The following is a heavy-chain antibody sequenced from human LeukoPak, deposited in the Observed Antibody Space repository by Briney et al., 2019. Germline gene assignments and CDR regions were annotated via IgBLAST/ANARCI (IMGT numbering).Heavy chain of an antibody. J-gene: IGHJ4*02. CDR1: GGTFSSYA. D-gene: IGHD1-7*01. CDR2: IIPILGIA. CDR3: ARDHNWNYDARGNDY. Sequence: GASVKVSCKASGGTFSSYAISWVRQAPGQGLEWMGRIIPILGIANYAQKFQGRVTMTRDTSTSTVYMELSSLRSEDTAVYYCARDHNWNYDARGNDYWGQGTLVTVSS. V-gene: IGHV1-69*04.